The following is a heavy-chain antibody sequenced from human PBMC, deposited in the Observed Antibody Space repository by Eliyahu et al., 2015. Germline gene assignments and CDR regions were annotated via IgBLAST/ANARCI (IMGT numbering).Heavy chain of an antibody. J-gene: IGHJ4*02. CDR2: IIPIXGTA. CDR1: GGTFXXYA. CDR3: ASGPMRGTYYFDY. Sequence: QVQLVQSGAEVKKPGSSVXVXCKASGGTFXXYAIXWVRQXXGQGLEWMGGIIPIXGTANYAQKFQGRVTITADESTSTAYMELSSLRSEDTAVYYCASGPMRGTYYFDYWGQGTLVTVSS. D-gene: IGHD2-2*01. V-gene: IGHV1-69*01.